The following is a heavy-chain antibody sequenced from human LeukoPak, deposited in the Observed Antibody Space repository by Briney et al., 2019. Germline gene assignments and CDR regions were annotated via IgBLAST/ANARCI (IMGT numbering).Heavy chain of an antibody. Sequence: PGGSLRLSCAASGFTFSAYGMSWVRQSPGQGLEWVSGISANGSITFYARSVRGRFTISRDNPQNTVYLQMNSLRAEDTAIYYCATYRQVLLPFESWGQGPLVTVS. J-gene: IGHJ4*02. CDR1: GFTFSAYG. CDR3: ATYRQVLLPFES. V-gene: IGHV3-23*01. CDR2: ISANGSIT. D-gene: IGHD2-8*02.